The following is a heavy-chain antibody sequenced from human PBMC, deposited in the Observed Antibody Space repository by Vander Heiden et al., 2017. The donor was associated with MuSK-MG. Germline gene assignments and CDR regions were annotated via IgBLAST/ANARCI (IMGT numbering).Heavy chain of an antibody. V-gene: IGHV1-69*06. J-gene: IGHJ4*02. CDR3: ASLRGWFGELLYYFDY. Sequence: QVQLVQSGAEVKKPGSSVKVSCTASGGPFSSYAISWVRQAPGQGLEWMGGIIPIFGTANYAQKFQGRVTITADKSTSTAYMELSSLRSEDTAVYYCASLRGWFGELLYYFDYWGQGTLVTVSS. D-gene: IGHD3-10*01. CDR1: GGPFSSYA. CDR2: IIPIFGTA.